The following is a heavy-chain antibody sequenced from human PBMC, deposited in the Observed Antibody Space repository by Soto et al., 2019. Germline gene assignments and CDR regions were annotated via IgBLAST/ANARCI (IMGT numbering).Heavy chain of an antibody. CDR1: GGTFSSYA. CDR2: IIPIFGTA. J-gene: IGHJ4*02. V-gene: IGHV1-69*05. Sequence: SVTVSCKASGGTFSSYAISWVRQAPGQGLEWMGGIIPIFGTANYAQKFQGRVTITRDTSASTAYMELSSLRSEDTAVYYCARSIVVVTAADYWGQGTLVTV. D-gene: IGHD2-21*02. CDR3: ARSIVVVTAADY.